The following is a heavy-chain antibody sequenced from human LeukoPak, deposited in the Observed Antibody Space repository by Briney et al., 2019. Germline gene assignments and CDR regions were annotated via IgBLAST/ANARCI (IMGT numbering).Heavy chain of an antibody. CDR3: ARDRSTVTTWVDY. Sequence: GGSLRLSCAAAEFIFSGYEMNWVRQAPGKGLEWVSYISGSGTTIYYADSVKGRFTISRDNAKNSLYLQMNSLRAEDTAVYYCARDRSTVTTWVDYWGQGTLVTVSS. D-gene: IGHD4-17*01. J-gene: IGHJ4*02. CDR1: EFIFSGYE. CDR2: ISGSGTTI. V-gene: IGHV3-48*03.